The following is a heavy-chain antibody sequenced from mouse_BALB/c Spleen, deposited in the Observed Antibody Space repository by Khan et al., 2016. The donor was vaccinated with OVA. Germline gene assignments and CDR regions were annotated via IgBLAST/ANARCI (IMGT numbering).Heavy chain of an antibody. CDR1: GYIFTSYW. CDR2: IYPGTDNS. Sequence: VQLKESGAELVRPGASVKLSCKTSGYIFTSYWIHWVKQRSGQGLEWIARIYPGTDNSYYNEKFKDKATLTADKSSSFSYMQLSSLKSDDAVVFYGAREKALYHFDHWGQGTNRTVAS. CDR3: AREKALYHFDH. J-gene: IGHJ2*01. D-gene: IGHD3-2*02. V-gene: IGHV1S132*01.